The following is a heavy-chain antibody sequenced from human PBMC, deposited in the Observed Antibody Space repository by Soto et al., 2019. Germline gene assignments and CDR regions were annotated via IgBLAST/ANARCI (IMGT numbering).Heavy chain of an antibody. CDR2: ISSTTSYV. CDR3: ARDPSEGRVGNWFES. D-gene: IGHD2-2*01. CDR1: GFTFSRYG. J-gene: IGHJ5*01. V-gene: IGHV3-21*06. Sequence: GGSLRLSCAASGFTFSRYGMNWLRQAPGKGLEWVASISSTTSYVCYADSVKGRFSTSRDNAKNILYLEMYALRTEDTAVYYCARDPSEGRVGNWFESWGQGTLVTVPQ.